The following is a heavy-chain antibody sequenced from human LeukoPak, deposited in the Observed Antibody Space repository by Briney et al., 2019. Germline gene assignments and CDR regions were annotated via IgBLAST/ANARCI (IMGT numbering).Heavy chain of an antibody. CDR2: ISWNSGSI. V-gene: IGHV3-9*01. J-gene: IGHJ4*02. D-gene: IGHD2-15*01. Sequence: AGGSLRLSCAASGFTFDDYAMHWVRQAPGKGLEWVSGISWNSGSIGYADSVKGRFTISRDNAKNSLYLQMNSLRAEDTALYYCARRYCSGGSCYLGVGFDYWGQGTLVTVSS. CDR3: ARRYCSGGSCYLGVGFDY. CDR1: GFTFDDYA.